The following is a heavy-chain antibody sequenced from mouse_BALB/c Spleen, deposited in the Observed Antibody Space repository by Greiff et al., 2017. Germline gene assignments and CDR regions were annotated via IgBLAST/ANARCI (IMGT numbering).Heavy chain of an antibody. CDR3: TREGGSSSSFAY. D-gene: IGHD1-1*01. J-gene: IGHJ3*01. Sequence: QVQLKQSGAELVKPGASVKLSCKASGYTFTSYYMYWVKQRPGQGLEWIGEINPSNGGTNFNEKFKSKATLTVDKSSSTAYMQLSSLTSEDSAVYYCTREGGSSSSFAYWGQGTLVTVSA. CDR2: INPSNGGT. V-gene: IGHV1S81*02. CDR1: GYTFTSYY.